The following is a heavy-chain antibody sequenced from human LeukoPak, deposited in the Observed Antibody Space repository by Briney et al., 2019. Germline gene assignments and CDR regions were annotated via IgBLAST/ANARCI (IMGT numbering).Heavy chain of an antibody. CDR3: ARLYYDILTGYFYLDS. CDR2: IYYIGNT. V-gene: IGHV4-59*08. D-gene: IGHD3-9*01. CDR1: GGSISTYY. J-gene: IGHJ5*01. Sequence: SEALSLTCTVSGGSISTYYWSWIRQPLGKGLEWIGYIYYIGNTNYNPSLKSRVTISVDTSKNQFSLKLSSVTAADTAVYYCARLYYDILTGYFYLDSWGQGTLVTVSS.